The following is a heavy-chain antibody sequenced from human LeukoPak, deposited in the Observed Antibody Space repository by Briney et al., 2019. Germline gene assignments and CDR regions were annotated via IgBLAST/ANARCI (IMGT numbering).Heavy chain of an antibody. Sequence: GGSLRLSCAASGFTFSSYAMHWVRQAPGKGLEWVAVISYDGSNKYYADSVKGRFTISRDNSKNTLYLQMNSLRAEDTAVYYCAKSFEVSHLYYYGMDVWGQGTTVTVSS. CDR2: ISYDGSNK. D-gene: IGHD3-9*01. V-gene: IGHV3-30*18. CDR3: AKSFEVSHLYYYGMDV. J-gene: IGHJ6*02. CDR1: GFTFSSYA.